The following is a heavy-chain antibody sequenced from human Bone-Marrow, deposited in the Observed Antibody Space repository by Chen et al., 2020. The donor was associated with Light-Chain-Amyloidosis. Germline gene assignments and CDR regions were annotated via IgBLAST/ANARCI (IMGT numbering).Heavy chain of an antibody. Sequence: QVQLQQWGAGLLKPSETLSLTCAVDGGSLSGNYWTWIRQSSEKGLEWIGEITHSGGANYNPSLKSRVTMSIDTSKHQFSLRLRSVTAADTAVYYCATLTLVGASYGVDVWGQGTAVTVSS. D-gene: IGHD1-26*01. CDR2: ITHSGGA. CDR1: GGSLSGNY. J-gene: IGHJ6*02. CDR3: ATLTLVGASYGVDV. V-gene: IGHV4-34*01.